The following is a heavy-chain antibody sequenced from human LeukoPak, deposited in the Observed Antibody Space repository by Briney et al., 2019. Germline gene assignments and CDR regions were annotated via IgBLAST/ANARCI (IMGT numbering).Heavy chain of an antibody. CDR3: AREAPGEQWAAFDI. CDR1: GYTFTGYY. CDR2: INPNSGGT. D-gene: IGHD6-19*01. J-gene: IGHJ3*02. Sequence: ASVKVSRKASGYTFTGYYMHWVRQAPGQGLAWVGWINPNSGGTNYAQKFQGRVNMTRDTSISPAYMELSRLRSDVTAVYYCAREAPGEQWAAFDIWGQGTMVTVSS. V-gene: IGHV1-2*02.